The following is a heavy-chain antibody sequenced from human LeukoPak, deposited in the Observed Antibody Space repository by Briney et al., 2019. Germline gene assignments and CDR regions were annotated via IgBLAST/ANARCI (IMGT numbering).Heavy chain of an antibody. V-gene: IGHV4-59*01. CDR1: GGSISSYY. CDR2: IYYSGST. CDR3: ARGGVDYYDSSGQFDY. D-gene: IGHD3-22*01. J-gene: IGHJ4*02. Sequence: PSETLSLTCTVSGGSISSYYWSWIRQPPGKGLEWIGYIYYSGSTNYNPSLKSRVTISVDTSKNQFSLKLSSVTAADTAVYYCARGGVDYYDSSGQFDYWGQGTLVTVSS.